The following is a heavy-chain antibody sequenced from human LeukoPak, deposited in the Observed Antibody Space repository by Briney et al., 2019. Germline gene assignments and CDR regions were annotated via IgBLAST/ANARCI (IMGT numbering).Heavy chain of an antibody. CDR3: ASDCSGGSCY. Sequence: PGGSLRLSCAASGFTFSSYAMHWVRRAPGKGLEYVSAISSNGGSTYYANSVKGRFTISRDNSKNTLYLQMGSLRAEDMAVYYCASDCSGGSCYWGQGTLVTVSS. J-gene: IGHJ4*02. D-gene: IGHD2-15*01. CDR1: GFTFSSYA. CDR2: ISSNGGST. V-gene: IGHV3-64*01.